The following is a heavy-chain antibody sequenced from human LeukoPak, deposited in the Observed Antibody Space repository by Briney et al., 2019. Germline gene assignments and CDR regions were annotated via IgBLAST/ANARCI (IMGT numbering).Heavy chain of an antibody. D-gene: IGHD1-20*01. CDR2: IKSKADGETI. Sequence: SGGSLRLSCAASGFTFTNAWMNRVRQAPGKGLEWVGRIKSKADGETIDYAAPVKGRFTFSRDDSKNMLYLQMNSLKSEDTAVYYCSTLTSRGLSDSWGQGTLVTVSS. CDR3: STLTSRGLSDS. CDR1: GFTFTNAW. V-gene: IGHV3-15*07. J-gene: IGHJ4*02.